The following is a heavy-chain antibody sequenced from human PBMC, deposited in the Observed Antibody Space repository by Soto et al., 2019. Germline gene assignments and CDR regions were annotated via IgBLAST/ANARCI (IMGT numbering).Heavy chain of an antibody. J-gene: IGHJ6*02. CDR3: ARDNILAILYGGMDV. Sequence: PSETLSLASTVSGGSISSGHYYWSRIRQPPGKGLEWIGYIYYSGSTYYNPSLKSRVTISVDTSKNQFSLKLSSVTAADTAVYYCARDNILAILYGGMDVWGQGTRVTVSS. D-gene: IGHD3-3*02. CDR2: IYYSGST. CDR1: GGSISSGHYY. V-gene: IGHV4-30-4*01.